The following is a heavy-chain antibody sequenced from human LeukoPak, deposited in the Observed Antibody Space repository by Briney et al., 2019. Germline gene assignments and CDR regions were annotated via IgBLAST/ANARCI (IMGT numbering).Heavy chain of an antibody. CDR1: GGTFSSYA. D-gene: IGHD2-15*01. Sequence: ASVKVSCKASGGTFSSYAISWVRQAPGQGLEWMGRIIPILGIANYAQKFQGSVTITADESTSTAYMELSSLRSEDTAVYYCATSRYLVVVVAATPTYYYYGMDVWGQGTTVTVSS. J-gene: IGHJ6*02. V-gene: IGHV1-69*04. CDR2: IIPILGIA. CDR3: ATSRYLVVVVAATPTYYYYGMDV.